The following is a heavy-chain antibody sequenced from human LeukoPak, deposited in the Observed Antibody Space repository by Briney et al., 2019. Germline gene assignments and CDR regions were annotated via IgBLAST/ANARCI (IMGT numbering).Heavy chain of an antibody. D-gene: IGHD6-13*01. J-gene: IGHJ4*02. CDR3: AKSGPPGTAAAGTYFDY. CDR2: ISYDGSNK. Sequence: GGSLRLSCAASGFTFSSYGMHWVRQAPGKGLEWVAVISYDGSNKYYADSVKGRFTISRDNSKNTLYLQMNSLRAEDTAVYYCAKSGPPGTAAAGTYFDYWGQGTLVTVSS. V-gene: IGHV3-30*18. CDR1: GFTFSSYG.